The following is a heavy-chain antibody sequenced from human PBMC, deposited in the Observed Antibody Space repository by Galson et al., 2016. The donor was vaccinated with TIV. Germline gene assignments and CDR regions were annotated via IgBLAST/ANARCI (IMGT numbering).Heavy chain of an antibody. CDR1: GGSFSSHV. Sequence: SVKVSCKASGGSFSSHVFSWVRQAPGQGLEWMGGIIPLFSTANYAQKFQGRVTITADESTSTAYMELNSLRYDDTAIYYCEKDRNTAMDTYYWYYGMDVWGQGTTVTVSS. J-gene: IGHJ6*02. D-gene: IGHD5-18*01. CDR2: IIPLFSTA. V-gene: IGHV1-69*13. CDR3: EKDRNTAMDTYYWYYGMDV.